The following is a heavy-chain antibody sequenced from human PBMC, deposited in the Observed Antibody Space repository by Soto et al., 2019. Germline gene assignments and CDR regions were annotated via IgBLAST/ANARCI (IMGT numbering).Heavy chain of an antibody. CDR2: IFSDNER. J-gene: IGHJ6*02. CDR1: GFSLTTGKMG. Sequence: SGPTLVNPTETLTLTCNVPGFSLTTGKMGVSWIRQPPGKALEWLAHIFSDNERSYSTSLQGRLTISKDTSGSQVVLSMTNVDPVDTATYYCARMNVDSYQFYYAMDVWGQGTTVTVSS. D-gene: IGHD4-17*01. V-gene: IGHV2-26*01. CDR3: ARMNVDSYQFYYAMDV.